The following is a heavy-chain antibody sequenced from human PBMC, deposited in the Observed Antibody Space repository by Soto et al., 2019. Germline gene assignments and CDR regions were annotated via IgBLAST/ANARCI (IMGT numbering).Heavy chain of an antibody. J-gene: IGHJ5*02. CDR3: ARTQGPYCSGGSCYSEDWFDP. CDR1: GYTFTSYD. V-gene: IGHV1-8*01. CDR2: MNPNSGNT. D-gene: IGHD2-15*01. Sequence: QVQLVQSGAEVKKPGASVKVSCKASGYTFTSYDINWVRQATGQGLEWMGWMNPNSGNTGYAQKFQGRVTMTRNTSISTADMELSSLRSEDTAVYYCARTQGPYCSGGSCYSEDWFDPRGQGTLVTVSS.